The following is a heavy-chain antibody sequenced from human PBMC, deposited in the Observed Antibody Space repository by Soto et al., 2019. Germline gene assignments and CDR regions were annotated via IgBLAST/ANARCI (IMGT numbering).Heavy chain of an antibody. Sequence: QLQLQESGPGLVKPSETLSLTCTVSGGSISSFSYYWGWIRQPPGKWLEWIGSIYYSGSTYYNPSLKSRVTISVDTSKSQFSLKLSSVTAADTAVYYCARPSGSYLYYFDYWGQGTLVTVSS. CDR1: GGSISSFSYY. V-gene: IGHV4-39*01. CDR2: IYYSGST. D-gene: IGHD1-26*01. J-gene: IGHJ4*02. CDR3: ARPSGSYLYYFDY.